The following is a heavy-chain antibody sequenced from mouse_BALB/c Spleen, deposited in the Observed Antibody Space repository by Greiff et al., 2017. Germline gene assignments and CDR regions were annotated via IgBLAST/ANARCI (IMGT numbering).Heavy chain of an antibody. V-gene: IGHV1-14*01. J-gene: IGHJ4*01. CDR2: INPYNDGT. Sequence: VQLQQSGPELVKPGASVKMSCKASGYTFTSYVMHWVKQKPGQGLEWIGYINPYNDGTKYNEKFKGKATLTSDKSSSTAYMELSSLTSEDSAVYYCARPYYRYDEGYAMDYWGQGTSVTVSA. CDR1: GYTFTSYV. D-gene: IGHD2-14*01. CDR3: ARPYYRYDEGYAMDY.